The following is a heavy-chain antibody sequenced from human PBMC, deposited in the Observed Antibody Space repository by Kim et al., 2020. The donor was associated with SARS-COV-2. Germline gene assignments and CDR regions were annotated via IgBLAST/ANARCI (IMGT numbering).Heavy chain of an antibody. D-gene: IGHD2-15*01. Sequence: SETLSLTCTVSGGSISSSSYYWGWIRQPPGKGLEWIGSIYYSGSTYYNPSLKSRVTISVDTSKNQFSLKMSSVTAADTAVYYCARQVRGAGVVAAPSYFDYWGQGTLVTVSS. V-gene: IGHV4-39*01. CDR1: GGSISSSSYY. CDR2: IYYSGST. J-gene: IGHJ4*02. CDR3: ARQVRGAGVVAAPSYFDY.